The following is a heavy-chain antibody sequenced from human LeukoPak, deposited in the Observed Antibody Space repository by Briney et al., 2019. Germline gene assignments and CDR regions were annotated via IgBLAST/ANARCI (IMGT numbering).Heavy chain of an antibody. J-gene: IGHJ3*02. V-gene: IGHV3-66*01. CDR2: IYSGGST. Sequence: GGSLRLSCAASGFTVSSNYMSWVRQAPGKGLEWVSVIYSGGSTYYADSVKGRFTISRDNSKNTLYPQMNSLRAEDTAVYYCARERYDILTGPDAFDIWGQGTLVTVSS. CDR3: ARERYDILTGPDAFDI. CDR1: GFTVSSNY. D-gene: IGHD3-9*01.